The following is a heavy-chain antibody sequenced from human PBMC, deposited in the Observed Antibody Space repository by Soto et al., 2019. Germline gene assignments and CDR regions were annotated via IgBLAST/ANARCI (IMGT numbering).Heavy chain of an antibody. CDR1: GYSFTNHW. CDR3: ARLEYGDRSYFDF. CDR2: IYPGDSDT. V-gene: IGHV5-51*01. J-gene: IGHJ4*02. D-gene: IGHD4-17*01. Sequence: PGESLKISCKGSGYSFTNHWIGWVRQMPGKGLEWMGIIYPGDSDTRYSPSFQGQVTISADKSISTAYLRWSSLRASDTAIYYCARLEYGDRSYFDFGGKGALVTVSS.